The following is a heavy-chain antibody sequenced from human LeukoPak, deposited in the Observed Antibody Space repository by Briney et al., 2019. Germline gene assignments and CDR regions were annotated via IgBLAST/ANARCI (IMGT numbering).Heavy chain of an antibody. CDR1: GGTFSSYA. V-gene: IGHV1-69*01. J-gene: IGHJ6*02. Sequence: SVKFSCQASGGTFSSYAISWVRQAPGQGLEWMGGIIPIFGTANYAQKFQGRVTITADESTSTAYMELSSLRSEDTAVYYCARDALPYSSSWYRNYYYYGMDVWGQGTTVTVS. D-gene: IGHD6-13*01. CDR2: IIPIFGTA. CDR3: ARDALPYSSSWYRNYYYYGMDV.